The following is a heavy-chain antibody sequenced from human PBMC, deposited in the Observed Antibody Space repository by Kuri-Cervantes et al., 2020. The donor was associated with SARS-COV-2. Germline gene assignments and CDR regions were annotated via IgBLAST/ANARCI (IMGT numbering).Heavy chain of an antibody. CDR3: ARGKYYDILTGYYYWFDP. V-gene: IGHV4-39*07. J-gene: IGHJ5*02. D-gene: IGHD3-9*01. Sequence: SETRSLTCTVSGRSISSSSYYCGWIRHPPWKGLEWFGSIEYSGGTNYNLSLKSRVTISVDTSKNPFSLKLSTVTAADTAVYYCARGKYYDILTGYYYWFDPWGQGTLVTVSS. CDR2: IEYSGGT. CDR1: GRSISSSSYY.